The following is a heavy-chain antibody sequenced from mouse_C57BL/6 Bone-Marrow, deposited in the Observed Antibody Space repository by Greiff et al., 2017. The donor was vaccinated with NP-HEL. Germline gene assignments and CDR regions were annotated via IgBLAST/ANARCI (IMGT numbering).Heavy chain of an antibody. V-gene: IGHV1-63*01. CDR1: GYTFTNYW. Sequence: QVQLQQSGAELVRPGTSVKMSCKASGYTFTNYWIGWAKQRPGHGLEWIGDIYPGGGYTNYNEKFKGKATLTADKSSSTAYMQFSSLTSEDSAIYDCARCQYYGSLAMDYWGQGTSVTVSS. J-gene: IGHJ4*01. CDR2: IYPGGGYT. CDR3: ARCQYYGSLAMDY. D-gene: IGHD1-1*01.